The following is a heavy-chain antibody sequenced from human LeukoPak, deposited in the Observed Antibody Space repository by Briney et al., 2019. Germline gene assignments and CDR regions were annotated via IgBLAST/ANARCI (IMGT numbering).Heavy chain of an antibody. J-gene: IGHJ5*02. Sequence: SETLSLTCTVSGGSISSYYWSWIRQPPGKGLEWIGYIYYSGSTNYNPSLKSRVTISVDTSKNQFSLKLSSVTAADTAVYYCARATTVTRNRFDPWGQGTLVTVSS. CDR1: GGSISSYY. V-gene: IGHV4-59*01. CDR3: ARATTVTRNRFDP. CDR2: IYYSGST. D-gene: IGHD4-11*01.